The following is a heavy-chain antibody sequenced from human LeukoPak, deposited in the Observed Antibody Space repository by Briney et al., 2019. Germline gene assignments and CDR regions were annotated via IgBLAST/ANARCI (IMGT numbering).Heavy chain of an antibody. V-gene: IGHV3-23*01. Sequence: PGGSLRLSCVASGFTFTTYAMNWVRQAPGEGLEWVSAISASGASTFYADSVKGRFTVSRDISKNTLYLQMNGLRADDTAVYYCARDRRDGHNSDYWGQGTLVTVSS. CDR3: ARDRRDGHNSDY. CDR1: GFTFTTYA. CDR2: ISASGAST. J-gene: IGHJ4*02. D-gene: IGHD5-24*01.